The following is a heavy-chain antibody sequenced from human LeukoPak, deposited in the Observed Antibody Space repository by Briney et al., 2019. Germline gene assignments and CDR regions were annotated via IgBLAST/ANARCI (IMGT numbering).Heavy chain of an antibody. J-gene: IGHJ4*02. CDR3: SRIDGGGYNFPFYFDY. CDR2: FDPDDGEM. CDR1: GSSLAELS. V-gene: IGHV1-24*01. Sequence: ASVKVSCKVSGSSLAELSIHWVRQAPGKGLEWMGGFDPDDGEMVYAQKFQGRVTMTEDTSADIVYLEVSSLKSEDTAVYYCSRIDGGGYNFPFYFDYWGQGTLVTVSS. D-gene: IGHD5-24*01.